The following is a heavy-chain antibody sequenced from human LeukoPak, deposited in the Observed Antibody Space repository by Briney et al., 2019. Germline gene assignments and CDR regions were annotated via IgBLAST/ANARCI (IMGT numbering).Heavy chain of an antibody. Sequence: GGSLRLSCAASGFTFDDYGMSWVRQAPGKGLEWVSGINWNGGSTGYADSVKGRFTISSDNAKNSLYLQMNSLRAEDTALYYCARDGDYYDNYYMDVWGKGTTVTVSS. V-gene: IGHV3-20*04. CDR3: ARDGDYYDNYYMDV. D-gene: IGHD3-22*01. CDR1: GFTFDDYG. CDR2: INWNGGST. J-gene: IGHJ6*03.